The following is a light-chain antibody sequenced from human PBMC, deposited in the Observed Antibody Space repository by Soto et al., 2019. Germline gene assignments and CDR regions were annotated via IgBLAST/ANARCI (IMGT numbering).Light chain of an antibody. CDR2: GNN. CDR3: QSYDSSLSGYV. Sequence: QSVLTQPPSVSGAPGQRVTISCTGSNSNIGAGYDVHWYQQLPGTAPKLLIYGNNNRPPGVPDRFSGSESGASASLAITGLQAVDEADYYCQSYDSSLSGYVFGTGTKVTVL. V-gene: IGLV1-40*01. J-gene: IGLJ1*01. CDR1: NSNIGAGYD.